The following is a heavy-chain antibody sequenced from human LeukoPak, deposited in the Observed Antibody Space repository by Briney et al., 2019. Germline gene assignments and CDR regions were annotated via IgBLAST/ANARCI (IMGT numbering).Heavy chain of an antibody. CDR3: ATYSSLNRREFQF. Sequence: GGSLRLSCEGSGFTFSNYWMGWVRRAPGKGLQWVANIKTDGSEKYYVDSVKGRFTISRDNAKNSLYLQMNSLRAEDTAVYYCATYSSLNRREFQFWGQGTLLTVSS. V-gene: IGHV3-7*01. CDR1: GFTFSNYW. CDR2: IKTDGSEK. D-gene: IGHD3-22*01. J-gene: IGHJ1*01.